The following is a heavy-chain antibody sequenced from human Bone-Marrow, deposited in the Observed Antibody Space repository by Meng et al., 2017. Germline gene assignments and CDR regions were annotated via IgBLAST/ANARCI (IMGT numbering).Heavy chain of an antibody. CDR1: GYNFPDYW. D-gene: IGHD6-13*01. J-gene: IGHJ4*02. V-gene: IGHV1-2*06. Sequence: QLVQSGGEVKEPGASVKVSCKPSGYNFPDYWLHWVRRAPGQGLEWMGRIDPKSGDTHYAQRFQGRVTMTGDTSISTAYMELSGLRSDDTAMYYCARDEDISAAGKLFGDYWGQGTLVTVSS. CDR3: ARDEDISAAGKLFGDY. CDR2: IDPKSGDT.